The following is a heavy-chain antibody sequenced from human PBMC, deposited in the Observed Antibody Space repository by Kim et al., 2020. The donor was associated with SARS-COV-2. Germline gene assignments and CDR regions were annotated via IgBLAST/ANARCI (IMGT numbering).Heavy chain of an antibody. D-gene: IGHD2-2*01. V-gene: IGHV3-49*03. CDR2: IRSKTYGGTT. CDR3: ARVWGYCSSTSCLYFDY. Sequence: GGSLRLSCTASGFTFGEYAMSWFRQAPGKGPEWLGFIRSKTYGGTTEYAASVRGRFVISRDDSKSIAYLQMNSLTAESTAVYYCARVWGYCSSTSCLYFDYWGQGTQVTVSS. J-gene: IGHJ4*02. CDR1: GFTFGEYA.